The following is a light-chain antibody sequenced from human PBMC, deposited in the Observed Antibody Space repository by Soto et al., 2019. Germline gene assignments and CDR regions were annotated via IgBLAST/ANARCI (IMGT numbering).Light chain of an antibody. CDR1: SSDVGGYNY. J-gene: IGLJ1*01. CDR2: EVS. Sequence: QSVLTQPASVSGSPGQSITISCTGTSSDVGGYNYVSWYQQHPGKAPKLIIYEVSHRPSGVSNRFSGSKSCNTASLTISGLQAEDESDYYCSLYTTSSTPYVFGTGTKLTVL. V-gene: IGLV2-14*01. CDR3: SLYTTSSTPYV.